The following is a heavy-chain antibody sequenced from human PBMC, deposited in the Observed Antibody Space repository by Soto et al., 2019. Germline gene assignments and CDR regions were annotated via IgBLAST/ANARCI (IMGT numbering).Heavy chain of an antibody. CDR1: GFTFSSYA. V-gene: IGHV3-23*01. Sequence: EVQLLESGGGLVQPGGSLRLSCAASGFTFSSYAMSWVRQAPGKGLEWVSAISGSGGSTYYADSVKGRFTISRGNSKNTLYLQMNSLRAEDTAVYYCAKQYYYDSSGSYFDYWGQGTLVTVSS. J-gene: IGHJ4*02. CDR2: ISGSGGST. D-gene: IGHD3-22*01. CDR3: AKQYYYDSSGSYFDY.